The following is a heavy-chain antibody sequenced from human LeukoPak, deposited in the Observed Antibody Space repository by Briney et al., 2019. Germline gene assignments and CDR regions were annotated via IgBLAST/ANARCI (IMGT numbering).Heavy chain of an antibody. CDR3: ARQDYGDYPPFDY. V-gene: IGHV3-48*01. J-gene: IGHJ4*02. Sequence: GGSLRLSCAASGFTFSSYSMNWVRQAPGKGLEWVAYISSSSSTIYYADSVKGRFTISRDNAKNSLYLQMNSLRAEDTAVYYCARQDYGDYPPFDYWGQGTLVTVSS. CDR1: GFTFSSYS. CDR2: ISSSSSTI. D-gene: IGHD4-17*01.